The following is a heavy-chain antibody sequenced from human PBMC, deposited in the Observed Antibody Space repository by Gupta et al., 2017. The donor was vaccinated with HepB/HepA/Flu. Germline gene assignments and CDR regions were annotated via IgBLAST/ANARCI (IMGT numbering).Heavy chain of an antibody. D-gene: IGHD4-11*01. CDR3: ATYDYKEHPRDYYIGV. CDR2: IIPFFGTA. V-gene: IGHV1-69*01. J-gene: IGHJ6*03. CDR1: GGTFSTYG. Sequence: QVQLLQSGAEVKKPGSSVKVSCKASGGTFSTYGINWVRPAPGQGLEWMGGIIPFFGTANYARKCQGRFTINADESTTPAYMEVKNLTTEDTAQYFCATYDYKEHPRDYYIGVWGNGTTVTGS.